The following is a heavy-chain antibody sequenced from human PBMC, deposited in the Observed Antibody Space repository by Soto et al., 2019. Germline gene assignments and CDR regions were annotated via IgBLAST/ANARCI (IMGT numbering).Heavy chain of an antibody. V-gene: IGHV3-15*01. CDR2: IKSKTDGGTT. CDR3: TDNLVAATYTGIDLYPT. Sequence: EVQLVESGGGLVKPGGSLRLSCAASGFTFSNAWMSWVRQAPGKGLEWVGRIKSKTDGGTTDYAAPVKGRFTISRDDSKNTLYLQMNSLKTEDTAVYYCTDNLVAATYTGIDLYPTWGQGTLVTVSS. D-gene: IGHD2-15*01. CDR1: GFTFSNAW. J-gene: IGHJ4*02.